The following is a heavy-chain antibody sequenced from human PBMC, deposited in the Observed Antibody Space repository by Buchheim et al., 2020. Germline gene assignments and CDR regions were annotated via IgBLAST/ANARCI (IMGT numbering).Heavy chain of an antibody. J-gene: IGHJ5*02. D-gene: IGHD2-15*01. CDR3: ARENIVVVVAATGAPRNNWFDP. CDR2: ISYDGSNK. Sequence: QVQLVESGGGVVQPGRSLRLSCAASGFTFSSYAMHWVRQAPGKGLEWVAVISYDGSNKYYADSVKGRFTISRDNSQKTLYLQMNSLSAEDTAVYYCARENIVVVVAATGAPRNNWFDPWGQGTL. V-gene: IGHV3-30-3*01. CDR1: GFTFSSYA.